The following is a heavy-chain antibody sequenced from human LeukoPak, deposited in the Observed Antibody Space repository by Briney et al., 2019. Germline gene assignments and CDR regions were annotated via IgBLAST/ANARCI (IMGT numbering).Heavy chain of an antibody. CDR1: GGSVSSSSYY. CDR2: IYYSGST. J-gene: IGHJ4*02. CDR3: ASRKLGNDY. Sequence: PSETLSLTCTVSGGSVSSSSYYWGWIRQPPGKGLEWIGSIYYSGSTYYNPSLKSRVTISVDTSNNQFSLKLTSVTAADTAVYYCASRKLGNDYWGQGTLVTVSS. V-gene: IGHV4-39*07. D-gene: IGHD7-27*01.